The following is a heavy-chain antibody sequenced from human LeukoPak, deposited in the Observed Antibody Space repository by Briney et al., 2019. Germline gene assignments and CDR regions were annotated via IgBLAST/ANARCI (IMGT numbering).Heavy chain of an antibody. Sequence: PSVTVSCKVSGYTLTELSMHWVRQAPGKGLEWMGGFDPEDGETIYAQKFQGRVTMTGDTSTDTAYMELSSLRSEDTAVYYCATDIAARPELFDYWGQGTLVTVSS. J-gene: IGHJ4*02. CDR1: GYTLTELS. CDR2: FDPEDGET. D-gene: IGHD6-6*01. CDR3: ATDIAARPELFDY. V-gene: IGHV1-24*01.